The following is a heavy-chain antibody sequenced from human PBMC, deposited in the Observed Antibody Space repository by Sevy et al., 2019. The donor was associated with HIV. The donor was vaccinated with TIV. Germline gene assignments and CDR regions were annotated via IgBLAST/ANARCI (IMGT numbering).Heavy chain of an antibody. CDR1: GGSISSSSYY. Sequence: SETLSLTCTVSGGSISSSSYYWGWIRQPPGKGLEWIGSIYYSGSTYYNPSLKSRVTISVDTSKNQFSLKLSSVTAADTALYYCARTVAPAIRGAFDIWGQGTMVTVSS. J-gene: IGHJ3*02. D-gene: IGHD2-21*02. CDR2: IYYSGST. V-gene: IGHV4-39*01. CDR3: ARTVAPAIRGAFDI.